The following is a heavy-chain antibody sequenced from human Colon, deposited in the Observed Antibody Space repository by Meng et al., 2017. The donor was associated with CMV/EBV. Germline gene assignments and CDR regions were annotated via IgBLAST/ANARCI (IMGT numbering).Heavy chain of an antibody. CDR3: VRAIAAASHPFYF. V-gene: IGHV1-2*02. CDR1: GYTFTGYY. Sequence: QVQLVQSGAEVKKPGASVKVSCKASGYTFTGYYIHWVRQAPGQGLEWMGWINPNSGGTNYAQKFQGRVTMTRDTSISTAYMEVTSLRSDDTAVYFCVRAIAAASHPFYFWGQGTLVTVSS. D-gene: IGHD6-13*01. CDR2: INPNSGGT. J-gene: IGHJ4*02.